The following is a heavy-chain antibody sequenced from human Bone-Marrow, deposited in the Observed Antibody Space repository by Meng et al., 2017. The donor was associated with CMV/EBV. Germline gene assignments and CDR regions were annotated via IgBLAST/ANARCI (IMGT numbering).Heavy chain of an antibody. D-gene: IGHD3-3*01. J-gene: IGHJ3*02. Sequence: GGSLRLSCAASGFTFSRYAMSWVRQAPGKGLEWVSAISGSGGSTYYADSVKGRFTISRDNSKNALYLQMNSLRAEDTAGYYCSKGSSEVRVLEWLWGAAFDIWGQGTMVTVSS. CDR2: ISGSGGST. CDR1: GFTFSRYA. CDR3: SKGSSEVRVLEWLWGAAFDI. V-gene: IGHV3-23*01.